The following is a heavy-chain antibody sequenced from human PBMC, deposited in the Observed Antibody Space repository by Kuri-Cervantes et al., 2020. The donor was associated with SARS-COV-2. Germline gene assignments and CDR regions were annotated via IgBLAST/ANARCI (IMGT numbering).Heavy chain of an antibody. Sequence: GSLRLSCTVSGGSISSYYWSWIRQPAGKGLEWIGRIYTSGSTNYNPSLKSRVTISVDTSKNQFSLKLSSVTAADTAVYYCARGAGYSSSWYRGGAFDIWGQGTMVTVSS. CDR2: IYTSGST. J-gene: IGHJ3*02. D-gene: IGHD6-13*01. V-gene: IGHV4-4*07. CDR3: ARGAGYSSSWYRGGAFDI. CDR1: GGSISSYY.